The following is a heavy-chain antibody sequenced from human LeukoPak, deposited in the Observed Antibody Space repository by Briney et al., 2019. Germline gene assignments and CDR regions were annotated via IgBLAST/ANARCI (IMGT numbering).Heavy chain of an antibody. D-gene: IGHD2-15*01. CDR3: SSWDCSSGSCYTNMNLDH. V-gene: IGHV1-2*02. CDR1: GYTFDGYY. J-gene: IGHJ4*02. CDR2: INPDKGAT. Sequence: ASVKVSCEASGYTFDGYYIHWVRRAPGQGLEWLGWINPDKGATKTAQKFRDRVIMTTDKSLATAYMEVTNLTSDDTAVYTRSSWDCSSGSCYTNMNLDHWGQGSLVTVSS.